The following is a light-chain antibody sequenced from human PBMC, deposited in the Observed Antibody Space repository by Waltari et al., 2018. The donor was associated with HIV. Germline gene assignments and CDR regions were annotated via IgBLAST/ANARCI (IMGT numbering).Light chain of an antibody. CDR3: SSYTSSSTLVV. CDR2: EVS. V-gene: IGLV2-14*01. CDR1: SSDVGGYNY. Sequence: QSALTQPASVSGSPGQSITISCTGTSSDVGGYNYVSLYQQHPGQAPNLMIYEVSNRPSGVSNRFSGSKSGNTASLTISGLQAEDEADYYCSSYTSSSTLVVFGGGTKLTVL. J-gene: IGLJ2*01.